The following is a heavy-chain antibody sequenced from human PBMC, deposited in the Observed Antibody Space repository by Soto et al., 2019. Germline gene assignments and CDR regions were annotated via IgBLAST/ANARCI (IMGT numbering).Heavy chain of an antibody. CDR1: GFTFSSYG. Sequence: PGGSLRLSCAASGFTFSSYGMHWVRQAPGKGLEWVAVIWYDGSNKYYADSVKGRFTISRDNAKNTVYLQVNSLRGDDTAEYFCARVPIGKYGVWNYWGQGTLVTVSS. CDR2: IWYDGSNK. CDR3: ARVPIGKYGVWNY. J-gene: IGHJ4*02. V-gene: IGHV3-33*01. D-gene: IGHD2-8*01.